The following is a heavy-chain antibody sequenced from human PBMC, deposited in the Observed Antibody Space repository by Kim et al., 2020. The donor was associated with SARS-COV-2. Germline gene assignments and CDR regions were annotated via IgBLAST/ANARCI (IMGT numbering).Heavy chain of an antibody. Sequence: GESLKISCKTSGYTFTTDWIGWVRHMPGKGLEWMAIIFPGDSETRYGPSFQVQVTVSVDKSLSSAYLQWSSLKASDTAIYYCVRVEGATFYFHYWGQGTLVTVSS. CDR1: GYTFTTDW. D-gene: IGHD1-26*01. CDR2: IFPGDSET. J-gene: IGHJ4*02. V-gene: IGHV5-51*01. CDR3: VRVEGATFYFHY.